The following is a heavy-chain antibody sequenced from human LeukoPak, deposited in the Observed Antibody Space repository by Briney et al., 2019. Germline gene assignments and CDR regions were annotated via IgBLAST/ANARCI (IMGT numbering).Heavy chain of an antibody. Sequence: SETLSLTCTVSGGSISSSSYYWSWIRQPPGKGLEWIGYIYYSGSTNYNPSLKSRVTISVDTSKNQFSLKLSSVTAADTAVYYCASVYIAAAGTTFYYYYYMDVWGKGTTVTVSS. CDR2: IYYSGST. D-gene: IGHD6-13*01. CDR1: GGSISSSSYY. V-gene: IGHV4-61*01. J-gene: IGHJ6*03. CDR3: ASVYIAAAGTTFYYYYYMDV.